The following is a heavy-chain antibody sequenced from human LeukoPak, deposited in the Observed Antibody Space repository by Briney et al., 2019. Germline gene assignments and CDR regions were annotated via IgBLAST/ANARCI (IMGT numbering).Heavy chain of an antibody. D-gene: IGHD2-8*01. CDR2: ITGSGTSI. J-gene: IGHJ4*02. CDR3: AKDTKSDY. Sequence: GGSLRLSRAASGFSFDEYAMYWVRQVPGKGLEWVSAITGSGTSIYYADSVKGRFTISRDNSDNTLYLQMNNLRAEDTAVYYCAKDTKSDYWGQGTLVTVSS. CDR1: GFSFDEYA. V-gene: IGHV3-23*01.